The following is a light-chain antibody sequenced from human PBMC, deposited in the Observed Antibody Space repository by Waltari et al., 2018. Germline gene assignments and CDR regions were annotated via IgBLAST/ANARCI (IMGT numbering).Light chain of an antibody. CDR3: QQSFSTPWT. CDR1: QSISSY. Sequence: DIQMTQSPSSLSASVGDRVTITCRASQSISSYLNWYQIKPGKAPKLLIYDAYRLQSGVPSRFSGSGSGTDFTLTISSLQPDDFAIYHCQQSFSTPWTFGQGTNVEI. J-gene: IGKJ1*01. V-gene: IGKV1-39*01. CDR2: DAY.